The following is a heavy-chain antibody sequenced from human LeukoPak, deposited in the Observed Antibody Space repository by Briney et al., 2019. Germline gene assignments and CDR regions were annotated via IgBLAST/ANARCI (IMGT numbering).Heavy chain of an antibody. CDR3: ARGRGSYSDPTFDY. V-gene: IGHV3-30*04. CDR1: GFTFSSYA. CDR2: ISYDGSNK. Sequence: GGSLRLSCAASGFTFSSYATHWVRQAPGKGLEWVAVISYDGSNKYYADSVKGRFTISRDNSKNTLYLQMNSLRAEDTAVYYCARGRGSYSDPTFDYWGQGTLVTVSS. D-gene: IGHD1-26*01. J-gene: IGHJ4*02.